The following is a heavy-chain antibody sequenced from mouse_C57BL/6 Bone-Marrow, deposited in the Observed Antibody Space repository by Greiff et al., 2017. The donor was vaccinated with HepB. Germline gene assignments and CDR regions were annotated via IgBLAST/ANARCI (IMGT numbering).Heavy chain of an antibody. D-gene: IGHD2-10*02. CDR1: GYTFPSYW. V-gene: IGHV1-69*01. CDR2: IDPSDSYT. J-gene: IGHJ2*01. Sequence: VQLQQPGAELVMPGASVKLSCTASGYTFPSYWMHWVKQRPGQDLEWIGEIDPSDSYTNYNQKFKGKSTLTVDKSSSTAYMQLSSLTSEDSAVYYCARAAYDWGQGTTLTVSS. CDR3: ARAAYD.